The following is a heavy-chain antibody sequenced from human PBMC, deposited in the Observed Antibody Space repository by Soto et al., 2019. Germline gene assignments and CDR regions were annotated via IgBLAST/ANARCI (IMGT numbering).Heavy chain of an antibody. V-gene: IGHV3-21*01. CDR3: ARDYSSSWYHAFDI. J-gene: IGHJ3*02. CDR2: ISSSSSYI. CDR1: GFTFSSYS. D-gene: IGHD6-13*01. Sequence: GSLRLSCAASGFTFSSYSMNWVRQAPGKGLEWVSSISSSSSYIYYADSVKGRFTISRDNAKNSLYLQMNSLRAEDTAVYYCARDYSSSWYHAFDIWGQGTMVTVSS.